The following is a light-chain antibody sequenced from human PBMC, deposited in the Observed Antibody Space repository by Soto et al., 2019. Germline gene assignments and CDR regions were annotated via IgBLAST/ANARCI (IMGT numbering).Light chain of an antibody. CDR1: SSNIGAGYD. V-gene: IGLV1-40*01. CDR2: GND. Sequence: QSVLTQPPSVSGAPGQRVTISCTGSSSNIGAGYDVHWYKQLPGTAPKVLIYGNDNRPLGVPDRFSGSKSGTSGSLVISGLQAEDEADYYCQSYDSSLSRFVFGSGTKVTVL. CDR3: QSYDSSLSRFV. J-gene: IGLJ1*01.